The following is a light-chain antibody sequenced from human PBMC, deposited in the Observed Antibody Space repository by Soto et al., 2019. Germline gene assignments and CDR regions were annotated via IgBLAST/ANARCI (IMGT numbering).Light chain of an antibody. V-gene: IGKV1-39*01. CDR1: QSISSY. J-gene: IGKJ4*01. Sequence: DIQMTQSQASLSASVGDRVTITCRASQSISSYLSWYQQKPGKAPKRLIYVGSTLQSGVPSRFSGSGSGTDFTLTISSLQPEDFATYFCQQTYTTSFTFGGGTKVDVK. CDR2: VGS. CDR3: QQTYTTSFT.